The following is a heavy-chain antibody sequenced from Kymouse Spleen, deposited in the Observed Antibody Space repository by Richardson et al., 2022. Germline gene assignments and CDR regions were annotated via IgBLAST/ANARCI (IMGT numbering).Heavy chain of an antibody. CDR3: ARSDSSSYYYYYGMDV. V-gene: IGHV1-8*01. Sequence: QVQLVQSGAEVKKPGASVKVSCKASGYTFTSYDINWVRQATGQGLEWMGWMNPNSGNTGYAQKFQGRVTMTRNTSISTAYMELSSLRSEDTAVYYCARSDSSSYYYYYGMDVWGQGTTVTVSS. J-gene: IGHJ6*02. CDR1: GYTFTSYD. CDR2: MNPNSGNT. D-gene: IGHD6-6*01.